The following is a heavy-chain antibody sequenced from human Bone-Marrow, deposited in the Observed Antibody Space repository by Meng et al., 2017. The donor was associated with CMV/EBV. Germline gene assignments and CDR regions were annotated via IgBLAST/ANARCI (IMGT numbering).Heavy chain of an antibody. CDR3: ATVRTGY. CDR2: INPSGNRK. V-gene: IGHV1-46*01. J-gene: IGHJ4*02. CDR1: GSTLTTNY. D-gene: IGHD3-10*02. Sequence: SVKVSCKASGSTLTTNYIHWVRQAPGQRPEWMGTINPSGNRKDYAPRFQGRLTMTRDTSTSTVYMELSSLTSEDTAVYYCATVRTGYWGQGTLVTVSS.